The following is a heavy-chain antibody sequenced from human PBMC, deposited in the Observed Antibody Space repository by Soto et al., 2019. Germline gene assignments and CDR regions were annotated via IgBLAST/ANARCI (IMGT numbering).Heavy chain of an antibody. CDR2: ITGTDGST. Sequence: PGGSLRLSCAASGFTFSNYAINWVRQAPGKGLEWVSSITGTDGSTYYADSVKGRFTISRDDSKNTLYLQMNSLRADDTAVYYCARGMLSGIRYFDWLSSESHYYYGMDVWGQGTKVTVSS. D-gene: IGHD3-9*01. V-gene: IGHV3-23*01. CDR1: GFTFSNYA. J-gene: IGHJ6*02. CDR3: ARGMLSGIRYFDWLSSESHYYYGMDV.